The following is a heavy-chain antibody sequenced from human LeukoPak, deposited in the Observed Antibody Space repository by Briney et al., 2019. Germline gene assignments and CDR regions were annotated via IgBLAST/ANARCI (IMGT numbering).Heavy chain of an antibody. CDR1: GGSISSGSYY. J-gene: IGHJ4*02. D-gene: IGHD3-10*01. V-gene: IGHV4-61*02. Sequence: SETLSLTCTVSGGSISSGSYYWSWIRQPAGKGLEWIGRIFTSGSTNYNPSLKSRVTMSVDTSENQFSLKLSSVTAADTAVYYCARESRRSYCNEYWGQGTLVTVSS. CDR2: IFTSGST. CDR3: ARESRRSYCNEY.